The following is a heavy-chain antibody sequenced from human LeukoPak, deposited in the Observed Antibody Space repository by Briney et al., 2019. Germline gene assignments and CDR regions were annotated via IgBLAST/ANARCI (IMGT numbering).Heavy chain of an antibody. Sequence: GGSLRLSCAASGFTFSSYGMSWVRQAPGKRLEWVSVISGSGGSTYYADSVKGRFTISRDNSRNTLYLQMNSLRAEDTAVYYCAKDDGGSYYIYYYYMDVWGKGTTVTISS. V-gene: IGHV3-23*01. J-gene: IGHJ6*03. CDR2: ISGSGGST. D-gene: IGHD1-26*01. CDR3: AKDDGGSYYIYYYYMDV. CDR1: GFTFSSYG.